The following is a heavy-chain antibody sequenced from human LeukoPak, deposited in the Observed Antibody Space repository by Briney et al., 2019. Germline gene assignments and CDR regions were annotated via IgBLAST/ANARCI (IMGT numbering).Heavy chain of an antibody. CDR3: ARWGYDTMIAQKAAFDI. J-gene: IGHJ3*02. V-gene: IGHV3-74*01. CDR2: INSDGSST. Sequence: PGGSLRLSCAASGFTFSSYWMYWVRQAPGKGLVWVSRINSDGSSTSYADSVKGRFTISRDNAKNTLYLQMNSLRAEDTAVYYCARWGYDTMIAQKAAFDIWGQGTMVTVSS. CDR1: GFTFSSYW. D-gene: IGHD3-22*01.